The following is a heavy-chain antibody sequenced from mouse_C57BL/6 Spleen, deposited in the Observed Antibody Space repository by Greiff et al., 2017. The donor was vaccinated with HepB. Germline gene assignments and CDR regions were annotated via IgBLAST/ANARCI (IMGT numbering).Heavy chain of an antibody. CDR3: ARRAFITTVVAPYYFDY. D-gene: IGHD1-1*01. CDR2: IDPSDSYT. CDR1: GYTFTSYW. Sequence: QVQLQQPGAELVKPGASVTLSCKASGYTFTSYWMQWVKQRPGQGLEWIGEIDPSDSYTNYNQKFKGKASLTVDTSSSPAYMQLSSLTSEDSAVYYCARRAFITTVVAPYYFDYWGQGTTLTVSS. J-gene: IGHJ2*01. V-gene: IGHV1-50*01.